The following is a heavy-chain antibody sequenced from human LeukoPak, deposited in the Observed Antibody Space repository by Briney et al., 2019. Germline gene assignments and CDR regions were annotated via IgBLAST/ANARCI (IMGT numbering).Heavy chain of an antibody. CDR3: ARGNVDTAMVIDY. J-gene: IGHJ4*02. V-gene: IGHV1-69*13. D-gene: IGHD5-18*01. CDR2: IIPIFGTA. CDR1: GGTFSSYA. Sequence: ASVKDSCKASGGTFSSYAISWVRQARGQGREWMGGIIPIFGTANYAQKFQGRVTITADESTSTAYMELSSLRSEDTAVYYCARGNVDTAMVIDYWGQGTLVTVSS.